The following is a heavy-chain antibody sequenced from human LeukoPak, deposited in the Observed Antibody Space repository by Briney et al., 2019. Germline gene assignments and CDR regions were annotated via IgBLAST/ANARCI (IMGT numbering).Heavy chain of an antibody. CDR2: ISTYNGNT. J-gene: IGHJ4*02. V-gene: IGHV1-18*01. CDR1: GYTFTTYG. CDR3: ARDEGRGTYFFGWYXDX. D-gene: IGHD3-3*01. Sequence: ASVKVSCKASGYTFTTYGINWVRQAPGQGLEWMGWISTYNGNTNYAQKLQGRVTMTTDPSTNTAYMELRSLRSDDTALYYCARDEGRGTYFFGWYXDXXGQGXXVTV.